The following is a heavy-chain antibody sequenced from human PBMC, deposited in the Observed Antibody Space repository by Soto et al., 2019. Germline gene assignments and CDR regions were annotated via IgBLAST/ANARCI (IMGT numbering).Heavy chain of an antibody. CDR1: GGTFSSYT. CDR2: IIPILGIA. V-gene: IGHV1-69*02. Sequence: SVKVSCKASGGTFSSYTISWVRQAPGQGLEWMGRIIPILGIANYAQKFQGRVTITADKSTSTAYMELSSLRSEDTAVYYCARGAHGDIVKWFDPWGQGTLVTVSS. CDR3: ARGAHGDIVKWFDP. J-gene: IGHJ5*02. D-gene: IGHD3-16*02.